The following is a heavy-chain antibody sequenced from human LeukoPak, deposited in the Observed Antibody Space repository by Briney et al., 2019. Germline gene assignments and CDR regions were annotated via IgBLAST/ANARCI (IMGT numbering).Heavy chain of an antibody. Sequence: GGSLRLSCAASGFDFGAYEMYWVRQAPGKGLEWVAYFAGSDTTKYYADSVRGRFTISRDNAKKSLYLQMNSLRAEDTAIYYCTTLGYNLDSWGQGTLVTVSS. J-gene: IGHJ4*02. CDR1: GFDFGAYE. CDR2: FAGSDTTK. CDR3: TTLGYNLDS. D-gene: IGHD1-14*01. V-gene: IGHV3-48*03.